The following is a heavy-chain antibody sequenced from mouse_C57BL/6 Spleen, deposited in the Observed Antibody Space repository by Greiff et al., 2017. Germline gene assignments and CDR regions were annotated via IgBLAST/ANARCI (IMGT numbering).Heavy chain of an antibody. V-gene: IGHV1-34*01. Sequence: EVQRVESGPELVKPGASVKMSCKASGYTFTDYYIHWVNQSHGKSLEWIGDIYPNNGGHGYKQKFKGKATLTVDKSSSTAYRELRSLTSEDSAVYYCARWRDYYGSRVAMDYWGQGTSVTVSS. CDR3: ARWRDYYGSRVAMDY. D-gene: IGHD1-1*01. J-gene: IGHJ4*01. CDR1: GYTFTDYY. CDR2: IYPNNGGH.